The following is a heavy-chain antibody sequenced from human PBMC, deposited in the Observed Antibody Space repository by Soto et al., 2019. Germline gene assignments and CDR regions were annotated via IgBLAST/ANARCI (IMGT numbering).Heavy chain of an antibody. V-gene: IGHV3-11*01. Sequence: QVQLVESGGGLVKPGGSLRLSCAASGFTFSDYYMSWIRQAPGKGLEWVSYISSSGSTIYYADSVKGRFTISRDNAKNSPYLQMNSLRAEDTAVYYCARAGITIFGVVIRDYYYGMDVWGQGTTVTVSS. CDR3: ARAGITIFGVVIRDYYYGMDV. CDR1: GFTFSDYY. J-gene: IGHJ6*02. D-gene: IGHD3-3*01. CDR2: ISSSGSTI.